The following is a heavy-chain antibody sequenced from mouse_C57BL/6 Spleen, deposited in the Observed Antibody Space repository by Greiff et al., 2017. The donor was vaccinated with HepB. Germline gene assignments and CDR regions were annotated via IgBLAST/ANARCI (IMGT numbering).Heavy chain of an antibody. CDR3: ARAGLLLRSWFAY. Sequence: EVQLVESGGGLVKPGGSLKLSCAASGFTFSSYAMSWVRQTPEKRLEWVATISDGGSYTYYPDNVKGRFTISRDNAKNNLYLQMSHLKSEDTAMYYCARAGLLLRSWFAYWGQGTLVTVSA. CDR2: ISDGGSYT. J-gene: IGHJ3*01. CDR1: GFTFSSYA. V-gene: IGHV5-4*01. D-gene: IGHD1-1*01.